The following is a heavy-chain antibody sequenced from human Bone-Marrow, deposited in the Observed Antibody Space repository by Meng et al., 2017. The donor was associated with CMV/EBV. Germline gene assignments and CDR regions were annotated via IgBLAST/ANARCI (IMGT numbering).Heavy chain of an antibody. J-gene: IGHJ6*02. CDR2: ISGGGDTI. CDR3: ARAMLPFRLRFVTYGMDV. D-gene: IGHD3-3*01. V-gene: IGHV3-21*04. Sequence: GESLKISCAASGFTFNTHSMNWVRQAPGKGLEWISSISGGGDTIYYADSVYGRFTISRHNAENSLYLQMNSLRAEDTAIYYCARAMLPFRLRFVTYGMDVWGHGTTVTVSS. CDR1: GFTFNTHS.